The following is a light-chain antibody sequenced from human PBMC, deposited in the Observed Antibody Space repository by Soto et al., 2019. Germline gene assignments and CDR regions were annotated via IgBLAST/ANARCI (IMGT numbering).Light chain of an antibody. Sequence: EIVLTKSPSTLSLSQGERATLSCRASQSISSYLGWYQQKPGQAPRLLMYEASNRATGIPARFSGSGSGTEFTLTISSLQSEDFAVYFCQQYNNWPPVTFGPGTKVDIK. CDR2: EAS. CDR3: QQYNNWPPVT. CDR1: QSISSY. J-gene: IGKJ3*01. V-gene: IGKV3-11*01.